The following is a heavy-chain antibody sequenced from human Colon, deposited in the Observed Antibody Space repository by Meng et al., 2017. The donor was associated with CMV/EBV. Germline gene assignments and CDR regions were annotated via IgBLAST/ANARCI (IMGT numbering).Heavy chain of an antibody. CDR2: IFSGGAT. CDR3: AIDSLGVVAATY. J-gene: IGHJ4*02. Sequence: GESLKISCGGSGFTVSNSYMTWVRYLPGKGLEWVAIIFSGGATYYADSVRGRFTISRDNSENTLFLQMNNLRADDTAIYYCAIDSLGVVAATYWGTGTPVTVSS. V-gene: IGHV3-53*01. D-gene: IGHD2-15*01. CDR1: GFTVSNSY.